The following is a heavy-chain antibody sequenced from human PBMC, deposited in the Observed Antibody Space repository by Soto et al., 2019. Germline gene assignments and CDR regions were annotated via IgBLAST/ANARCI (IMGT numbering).Heavy chain of an antibody. Sequence: SETLSLTCAVSGGSISSGGYFWSWIRQPPGKGLEWIGYIYNSGSTYYNPSLKSRVSISLDRSKNQFSLKLSSVTAADTAVYYFAIVRGPYCGGDCCRRTPNWFAPWGQGTLVTASS. D-gene: IGHD2-21*02. CDR1: GGSISSGGYF. CDR3: AIVRGPYCGGDCCRRTPNWFAP. J-gene: IGHJ5*02. CDR2: IYNSGST. V-gene: IGHV4-30-2*01.